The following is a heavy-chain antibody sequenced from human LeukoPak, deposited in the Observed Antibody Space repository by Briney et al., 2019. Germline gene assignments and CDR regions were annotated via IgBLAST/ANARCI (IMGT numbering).Heavy chain of an antibody. V-gene: IGHV1-2*02. Sequence: GASVKVSCKTSGYVFINYYIHWVRLAPGQGLQWMGWINPKSGATNYAQSFQGRVALTTGTSISTAYMELSSLRPDDTAIYFCARSVTYNWFDPWGQGTRVTVSS. CDR1: GYVFINYY. CDR3: ARSVTYNWFDP. D-gene: IGHD2-21*02. CDR2: INPKSGAT. J-gene: IGHJ5*02.